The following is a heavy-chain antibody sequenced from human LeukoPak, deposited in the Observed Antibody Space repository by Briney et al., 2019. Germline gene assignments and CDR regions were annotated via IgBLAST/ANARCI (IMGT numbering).Heavy chain of an antibody. CDR2: ISDTGGST. Sequence: GGSLRLSCAASGFTFSSYAMSWVRQAPGQGLEWVSAISDTGGSTYYADSVKGRFTISRDNSKNTLYLQMNSLRAEDTAVYYCAKAAYDFWSAYGSWGQGTLVTVSS. J-gene: IGHJ5*02. CDR3: AKAAYDFWSAYGS. CDR1: GFTFSSYA. V-gene: IGHV3-23*01. D-gene: IGHD3-3*01.